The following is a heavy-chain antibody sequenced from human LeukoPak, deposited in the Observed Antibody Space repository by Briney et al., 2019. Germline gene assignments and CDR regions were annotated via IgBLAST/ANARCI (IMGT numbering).Heavy chain of an antibody. CDR2: IKSDGSST. CDR1: GFTFSSYW. V-gene: IGHV3-74*01. J-gene: IGHJ6*02. Sequence: GGSLRLSCAAPGFTFSSYWMHWVRQAPGKGLVSVSRIKSDGSSTSYADSVKGRFTISRDNAKNTLYLQMNSLRAEDTAVYYCARDPGYYYYYGMDVWGQGTTVTVSS. CDR3: ARDPGYYYYYGMDV.